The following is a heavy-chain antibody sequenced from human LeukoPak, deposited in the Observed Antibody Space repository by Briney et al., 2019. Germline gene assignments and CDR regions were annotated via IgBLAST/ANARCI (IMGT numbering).Heavy chain of an antibody. V-gene: IGHV3-21*01. CDR2: ISSSSSYI. CDR1: GFTFSSYS. Sequence: GGSLRLSCAASGFTFSSYSMSWVRQAPGKGLEWVSSISSSSSYIYYADSVKGRFTISRDNAKNSLYLQMNSLRAEDTAVYYCARPEGGQAVASNSSWGQRTLVTVSS. D-gene: IGHD6-19*01. J-gene: IGHJ4*02. CDR3: ARPEGGQAVASNSS.